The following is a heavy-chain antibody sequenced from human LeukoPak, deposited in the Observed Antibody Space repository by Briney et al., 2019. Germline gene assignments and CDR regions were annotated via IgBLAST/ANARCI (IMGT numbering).Heavy chain of an antibody. CDR1: GFTFSSYA. J-gene: IGHJ4*02. CDR2: ISYDGSNK. D-gene: IGHD2-15*01. CDR3: ARFRCGGGSCYADY. Sequence: PGGSLRLSCAASGFTFSSYAMHWVRQAPGKGLEWVAVISYDGSNKYYADSVKGRFTISRDNSRNTLNLQINSLRAEDTAVYYCARFRCGGGSCYADYWGQGTLVTVSS. V-gene: IGHV3-30*14.